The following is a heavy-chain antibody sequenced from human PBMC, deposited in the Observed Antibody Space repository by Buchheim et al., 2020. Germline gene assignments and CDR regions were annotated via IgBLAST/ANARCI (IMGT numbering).Heavy chain of an antibody. Sequence: QVQLVESGGGVVQPGRSLRLSCAASGFTFSNHGMYWVRQAPGKGLQWVALISFDGTNTSYADSFMCRFTVSRDNSKKTLSLQMNSLRLEDTAVYYCVGGLLRSLEWLFVPWGQGT. CDR2: ISFDGTNT. J-gene: IGHJ5*02. CDR3: VGGLLRSLEWLFVP. CDR1: GFTFSNHG. D-gene: IGHD3-3*01. V-gene: IGHV3-30*03.